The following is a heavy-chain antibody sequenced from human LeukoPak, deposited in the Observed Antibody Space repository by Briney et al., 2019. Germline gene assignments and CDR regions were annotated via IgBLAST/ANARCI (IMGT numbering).Heavy chain of an antibody. CDR1: GYTFTNYY. Sequence: GASVKVSCKASGYTFTNYYMHWVRQAPGQGLEWMGIINPSGNNTSYAQKFQGRVTMTRDTSTSTVYMELSSLRSEDTAVYYCAREVSRVAPPRRYFDYWGQGSLVTVSS. CDR2: INPSGNNT. CDR3: AREVSRVAPPRRYFDY. V-gene: IGHV1-46*01. J-gene: IGHJ4*02. D-gene: IGHD3-3*01.